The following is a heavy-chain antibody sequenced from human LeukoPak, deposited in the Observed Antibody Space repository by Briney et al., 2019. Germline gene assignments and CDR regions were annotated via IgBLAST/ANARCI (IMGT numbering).Heavy chain of an antibody. V-gene: IGHV3-53*01. Sequence: GASLRLSCAASGFTFRSYAMNWVRQAPGKGLEWVSVIYSGGSTYYADSVKGRFTISRDNSKNTLYLQMNSLRAEDTAVYYCASYDSSGYHGSMFDYWGQGTLVTVSS. CDR1: GFTFRSYA. D-gene: IGHD3-22*01. CDR3: ASYDSSGYHGSMFDY. J-gene: IGHJ4*02. CDR2: IYSGGST.